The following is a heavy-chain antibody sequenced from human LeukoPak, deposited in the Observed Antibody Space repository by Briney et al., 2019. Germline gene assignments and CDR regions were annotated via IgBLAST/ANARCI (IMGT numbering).Heavy chain of an antibody. CDR2: INPNSGGT. Sequence: GASVKVSCKASGYTFTGYYMHWVRQAPGQGLEWMGWINPNSGGTNYAQKFQGRVTMTRATSISTAYMELSRLRSDDTAVYYCARDRGQYSSRWYGGGFDPWGQGTLVTVSS. CDR1: GYTFTGYY. D-gene: IGHD6-13*01. V-gene: IGHV1-2*02. J-gene: IGHJ5*02. CDR3: ARDRGQYSSRWYGGGFDP.